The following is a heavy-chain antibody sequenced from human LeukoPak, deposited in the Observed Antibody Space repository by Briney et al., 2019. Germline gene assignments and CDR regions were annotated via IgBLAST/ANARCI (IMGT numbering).Heavy chain of an antibody. CDR3: ARGDSRDDDNAFDY. Sequence: ASVKVSCKASGYTFTGYYIHWVRQAPGQGFERMGWMHPKNGGTNYAQKFQGRVTMTRDTSISTAYMELTRLTSDDTAVFYCARGDSRDDDNAFDYWGQGTLVTVSS. J-gene: IGHJ4*02. CDR2: MHPKNGGT. V-gene: IGHV1-2*02. CDR1: GYTFTGYY. D-gene: IGHD5-24*01.